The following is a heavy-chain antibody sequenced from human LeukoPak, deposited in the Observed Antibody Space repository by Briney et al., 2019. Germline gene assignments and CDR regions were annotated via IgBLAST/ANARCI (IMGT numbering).Heavy chain of an antibody. D-gene: IGHD3-22*01. CDR1: GFTFSSYG. CDR2: ISYDGSNK. J-gene: IGHJ4*02. V-gene: IGHV3-30*19. CDR3: ARAETYYYDSSGYYPDY. Sequence: GGPLRLSCAASGFTFSSYGMHWVRQAPGKGLEWVAVISYDGSNKYYADSVKGRFTISRDNSKNTLYLQMNSLRAEDTAVYYCARAETYYYDSSGYYPDYWGQGTLVTVSS.